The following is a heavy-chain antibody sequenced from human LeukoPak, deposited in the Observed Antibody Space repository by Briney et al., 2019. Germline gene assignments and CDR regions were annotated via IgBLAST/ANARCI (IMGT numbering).Heavy chain of an antibody. CDR1: GFTFSSYG. V-gene: IGHV3-30*02. CDR3: ARDSSSSWWPHDY. Sequence: GGSLRLSCAASGFTFSSYGMHWVRQAPGKGLEWVAFIRYDGSNKYYADSVKGRFTISRDNSKNTLYLQMNSLRAEDTAVYYCARDSSSSWWPHDYWGQGTLVTVSS. J-gene: IGHJ4*02. D-gene: IGHD6-13*01. CDR2: IRYDGSNK.